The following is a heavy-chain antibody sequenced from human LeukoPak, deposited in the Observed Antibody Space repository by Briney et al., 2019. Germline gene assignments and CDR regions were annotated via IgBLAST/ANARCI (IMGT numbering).Heavy chain of an antibody. V-gene: IGHV1-69*04. D-gene: IGHD3-22*01. CDR1: GGTFSSYA. CDR2: IIPILGIA. Sequence: ASVKVSCKASGGTFSSYAISWVRQAPGQGLEWMGRIIPILGIANYAQKLQGRVTITADKSTSTAYMELSSLRSEDTAVYYCARDPLDYYDSSGYPYYFDYWGQGTLVTVSS. J-gene: IGHJ4*02. CDR3: ARDPLDYYDSSGYPYYFDY.